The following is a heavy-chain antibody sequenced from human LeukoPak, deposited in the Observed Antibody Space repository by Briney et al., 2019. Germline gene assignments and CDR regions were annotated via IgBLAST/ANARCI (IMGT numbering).Heavy chain of an antibody. V-gene: IGHV4-39*07. CDR3: ARDLTVAREGGYFDY. CDR2: IYYTGNT. J-gene: IGHJ4*02. D-gene: IGHD3-9*01. CDR1: GDSITGYY. Sequence: SETLSLTCSVSGDSITGYYWGWIRQPPGKGLEWIGNIYYTGNTYYNSSLKSRVTISLDTSKNQFSLKVISMTAADAAVYYCARDLTVAREGGYFDYWGQGTPVTVSS.